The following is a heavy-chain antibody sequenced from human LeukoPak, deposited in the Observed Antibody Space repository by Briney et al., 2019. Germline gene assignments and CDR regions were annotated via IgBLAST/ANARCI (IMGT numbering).Heavy chain of an antibody. CDR1: GFTFDDYA. Sequence: TGGSLRLSCAASGFTFDDYAMHWVRQAPGKGLEWVSLISWDGGSTYYADSVKGRFTISRDNSKNSLYLQMISLRAEDTALYYCAKDRGPHSSSPRRSYYYYYMDVWGKGTTVTVSS. J-gene: IGHJ6*03. V-gene: IGHV3-43D*03. CDR3: AKDRGPHSSSPRRSYYYYYMDV. CDR2: ISWDGGST. D-gene: IGHD6-6*01.